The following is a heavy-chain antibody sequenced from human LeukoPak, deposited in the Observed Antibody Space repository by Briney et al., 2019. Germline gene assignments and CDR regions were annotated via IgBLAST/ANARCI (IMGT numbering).Heavy chain of an antibody. Sequence: GGSLRLSCAASGFTFSRYWMHWVRQAPGKGLVWVSRINSGGSSRYADSAKGRFTISRDNAKNTLYLQMNSLRAEDTAVYYCARGGWEQEHLDYWGQGTLVTVSS. J-gene: IGHJ4*02. D-gene: IGHD1-26*01. CDR3: ARGGWEQEHLDY. V-gene: IGHV3-74*01. CDR2: INSGGSS. CDR1: GFTFSRYW.